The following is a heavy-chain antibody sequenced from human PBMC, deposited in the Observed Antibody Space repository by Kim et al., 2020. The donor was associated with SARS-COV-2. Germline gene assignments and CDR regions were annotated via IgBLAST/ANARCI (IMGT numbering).Heavy chain of an antibody. CDR1: GYSISSGYY. Sequence: SETLSLTCTVSGYSISSGYYWGWIRQPPGKGLEWIGSIYHSGSTYYNPSLKSRVTISVDTSKNQFSLKLSSVTAADTAVYYCASTMVRPFDYCGQGTLVTVSS. CDR2: IYHSGST. CDR3: ASTMVRPFDY. V-gene: IGHV4-38-2*02. J-gene: IGHJ4*02. D-gene: IGHD3-10*01.